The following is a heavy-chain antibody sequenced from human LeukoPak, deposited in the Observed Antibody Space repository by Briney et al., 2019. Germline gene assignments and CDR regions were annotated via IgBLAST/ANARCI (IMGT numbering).Heavy chain of an antibody. CDR1: GGSISGNY. V-gene: IGHV4-59*01. J-gene: IGHJ6*03. D-gene: IGHD2-2*01. CDR2: VYYSGST. Sequence: SETLSLTCTVSGGSISGNYWSWIRQPPGKGLEWIGYVYYSGSTNYNSSLRSRVTISIDTSKNQFSLKLSSVTAADTAVYYCAREVDVVIPPASGFGLEYYYYMDVWGKGTTVTVSS. CDR3: AREVDVVIPPASGFGLEYYYYMDV.